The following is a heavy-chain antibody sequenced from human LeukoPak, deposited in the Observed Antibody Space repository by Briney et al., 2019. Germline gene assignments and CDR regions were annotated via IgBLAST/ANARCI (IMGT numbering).Heavy chain of an antibody. CDR3: ARDRDGYNGGVY. J-gene: IGHJ4*02. CDR1: GYTFSSCG. Sequence: ASVKVSCKASGYTFSSCGISWVRHAPGQGLEWMGWISVYNVNTNYAQKLPGRVTMTTDTSTSTAYMELRSVRSDETAVYYCARDRDGYNGGVYWGERDLVTVSS. V-gene: IGHV1-18*01. CDR2: ISVYNVNT. D-gene: IGHD5-24*01.